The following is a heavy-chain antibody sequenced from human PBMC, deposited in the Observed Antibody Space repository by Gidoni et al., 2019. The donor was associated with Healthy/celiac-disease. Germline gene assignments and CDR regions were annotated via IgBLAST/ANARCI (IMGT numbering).Heavy chain of an antibody. CDR3: ARVDYYDSSGYYDYFDY. D-gene: IGHD3-22*01. CDR1: GCTFGSYS. Sequence: EVQLVESGGGLVKPGGPLSHSCAASGCTFGSYSMNWVRQAPGTGLEWVSSISSSSSYIYYADSVKGRFTISRDNAKNSLYLQMNSLRAEDTAVYYCARVDYYDSSGYYDYFDYWGQGTLVTVSS. J-gene: IGHJ4*02. V-gene: IGHV3-21*01. CDR2: ISSSSSYI.